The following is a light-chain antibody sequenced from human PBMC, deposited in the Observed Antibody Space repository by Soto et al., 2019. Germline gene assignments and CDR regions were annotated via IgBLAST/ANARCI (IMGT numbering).Light chain of an antibody. J-gene: IGKJ1*01. Sequence: DIQMTQSPSTLSASVGDRVTITCRASQSISNWLAWYQQKPGQAPKVLIYDASSLESGVPSRFSGSGSGTEFTLTISSLQPDDFATYYCQQYNSYSPEFGQGTKVEIK. V-gene: IGKV1-5*01. CDR3: QQYNSYSPE. CDR2: DAS. CDR1: QSISNW.